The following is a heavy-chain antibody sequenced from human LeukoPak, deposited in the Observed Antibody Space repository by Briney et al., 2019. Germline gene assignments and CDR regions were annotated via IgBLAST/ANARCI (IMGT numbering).Heavy chain of an antibody. D-gene: IGHD5-12*01. Sequence: GGSLRLSCTASGFILSNYAMHWVRQAPGKGLEWVAVIFYDGSNKYYADSVKGRFTISRDNSKNTLYLQMNSLKTEDTAVYYCTTDQPEWLRFHGDFDYWGQGTLVTVSS. CDR2: IFYDGSNK. J-gene: IGHJ4*02. V-gene: IGHV3-30*04. CDR1: GFILSNYA. CDR3: TTDQPEWLRFHGDFDY.